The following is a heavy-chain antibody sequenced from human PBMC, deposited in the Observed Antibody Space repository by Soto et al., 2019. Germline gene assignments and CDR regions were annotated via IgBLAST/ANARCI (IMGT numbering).Heavy chain of an antibody. D-gene: IGHD5-12*01. CDR1: GFTFGDYA. Sequence: GGSLRLSCTASGFTFGDYAMSWVRQAPGKGLEWVGFIRSKAYGGTTEYAASVKGRFTISRDDSKSIAYLHMNSLKTEDPAVYYLYRTETWEWLRSFDYWGQGTLVTVSS. V-gene: IGHV3-49*04. J-gene: IGHJ4*02. CDR3: YRTETWEWLRSFDY. CDR2: IRSKAYGGTT.